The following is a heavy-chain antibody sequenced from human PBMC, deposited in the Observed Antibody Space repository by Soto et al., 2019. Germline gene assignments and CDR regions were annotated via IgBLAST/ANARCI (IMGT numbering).Heavy chain of an antibody. V-gene: IGHV3-21*01. Sequence: ESLRLTCVASGFTFRSYTMNWIRQPPGKGLEWVAAICGCSTYTFNASSVKGRFTFSRDNNKNSLYMQMNSLRAETTTEYYGARDRGYDAHDYYYNAMDVWGQGTTVTVSS. J-gene: IGHJ6*02. D-gene: IGHD2-15*01. CDR2: ICGCSTYT. CDR3: ARDRGYDAHDYYYNAMDV. CDR1: GFTFRSYT.